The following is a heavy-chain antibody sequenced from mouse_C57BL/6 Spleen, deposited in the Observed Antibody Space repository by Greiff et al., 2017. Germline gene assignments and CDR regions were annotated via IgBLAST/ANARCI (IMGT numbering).Heavy chain of an antibody. J-gene: IGHJ3*01. CDR1: GYAFSSSW. Sequence: QVQLQQSGPELVKPGASVKISCKASGYAFSSSWMNWVKQRPGQGLEWIGRIYPGDGDTNYNGKFKGKATLTADKSSRTAYMQLSSLTSEDSAVYFCARDYYGSSYAYWGQGTLVTVSA. D-gene: IGHD1-1*01. CDR3: ARDYYGSSYAY. CDR2: IYPGDGDT. V-gene: IGHV1-82*01.